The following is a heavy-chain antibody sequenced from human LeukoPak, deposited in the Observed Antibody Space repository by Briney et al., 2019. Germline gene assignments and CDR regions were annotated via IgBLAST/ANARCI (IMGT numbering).Heavy chain of an antibody. V-gene: IGHV1-2*02. CDR2: INPNSGGT. J-gene: IGHJ2*01. CDR3: AKDVAAAGTGWYFDL. CDR1: GYTFTGYY. D-gene: IGHD6-13*01. Sequence: ASVKVSCKASGYTFTGYYMHWVRQAPGQGLEWMGWINPNSGGTNYAQKFQGRVTMTRDTSTSTVYMELSSLRSEDTAVYYCAKDVAAAGTGWYFDLWGRGTLVTVSS.